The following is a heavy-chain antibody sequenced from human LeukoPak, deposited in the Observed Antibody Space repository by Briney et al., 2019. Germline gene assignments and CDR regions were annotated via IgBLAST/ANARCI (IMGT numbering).Heavy chain of an antibody. CDR1: GFTFISYC. Sequence: GGSPRLPCAASGFTFISYCIHRGRQAPGKGVGGVAVISYDISNKFYAASVKGRFTISRANSKNTLYLQMNSLRAEDTAVYYCAKDSHSYGTRGYFDYWGQGTLVTVSS. V-gene: IGHV3-30*18. CDR3: AKDSHSYGTRGYFDY. CDR2: ISYDISNK. D-gene: IGHD5-18*01. J-gene: IGHJ4*02.